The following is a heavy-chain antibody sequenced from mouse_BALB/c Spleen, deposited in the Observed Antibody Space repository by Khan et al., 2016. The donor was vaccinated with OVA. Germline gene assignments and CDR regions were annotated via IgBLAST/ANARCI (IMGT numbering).Heavy chain of an antibody. Sequence: DVQLVESGGDLVKPGGSLKLSCAASGFTFSTYGMSWVRQTPDKRLEWVATISTGGSYTYYPDSVKGRFTISRDNAKNTLYLQMSSLTSEDTAMFYCARLAYYYDSEGFAYWGQGTLVTVSA. D-gene: IGHD1-1*01. CDR3: ARLAYYYDSEGFAY. J-gene: IGHJ3*01. CDR1: GFTFSTYG. V-gene: IGHV5-6*01. CDR2: ISTGGSYT.